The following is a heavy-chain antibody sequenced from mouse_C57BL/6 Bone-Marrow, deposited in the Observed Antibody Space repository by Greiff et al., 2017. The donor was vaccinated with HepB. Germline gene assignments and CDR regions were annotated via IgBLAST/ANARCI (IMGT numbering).Heavy chain of an antibody. CDR2: ISYDGSN. Sequence: EVQRVESGPGLVKPSQSLSLTCSVTGYSITSGYYWNWIRQFPGNKLEWMSYISYDGSNHYNPSLKNRISITRDTSKNQCFLKLNSVTTEDTATYYCARGGSGYYAMDYWGQGTSVTVSS. CDR3: ARGGSGYYAMDY. J-gene: IGHJ4*01. D-gene: IGHD3-2*02. V-gene: IGHV3-6*01. CDR1: GYSITSGYY.